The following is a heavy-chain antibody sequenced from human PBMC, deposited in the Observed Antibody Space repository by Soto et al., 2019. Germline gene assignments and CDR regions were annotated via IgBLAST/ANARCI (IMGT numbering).Heavy chain of an antibody. Sequence: QVQLVESGGGVVQPGRSLRLSCAASGFTFSSYGMHWVRQAPGKGLEWVAVISYDGSNKYYADSVKGRFTISRDNSKNSLYLQMNSLRAEDTAVYYCAKWYYDFWSGYYDFDYWGQGILVTVSS. CDR1: GFTFSSYG. V-gene: IGHV3-30*18. CDR3: AKWYYDFWSGYYDFDY. CDR2: ISYDGSNK. J-gene: IGHJ4*02. D-gene: IGHD3-3*01.